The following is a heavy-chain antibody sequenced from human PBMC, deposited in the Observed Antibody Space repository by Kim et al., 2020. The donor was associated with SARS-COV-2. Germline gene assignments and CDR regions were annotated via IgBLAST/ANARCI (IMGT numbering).Heavy chain of an antibody. J-gene: IGHJ4*02. V-gene: IGHV3-15*01. D-gene: IGHD3-10*01. CDR3: STVFTMVRGVIISGDC. Sequence: PVTGRFTSSRDYSKNTMYLQMNSLKTEDTAVYYCSTVFTMVRGVIISGDCWGQGTLVTVSS.